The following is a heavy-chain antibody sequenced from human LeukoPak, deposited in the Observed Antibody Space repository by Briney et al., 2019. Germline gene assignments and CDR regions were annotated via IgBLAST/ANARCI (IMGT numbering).Heavy chain of an antibody. D-gene: IGHD2-15*01. J-gene: IGHJ4*03. V-gene: IGHV4-34*01. CDR2: VNHRGSA. CDR3: ATSRDEAASYSDLDS. Sequence: PSETLSLTCAVNSGSFSGYYWTWIRQPPGKGLEWIWEVNHRGSANYNPALKRRVAISVDTYTNPFSLNINSVTAADTAVCYCATSRDEAASYSDLDSWGHGTLVTVSS. CDR1: SGSFSGYY.